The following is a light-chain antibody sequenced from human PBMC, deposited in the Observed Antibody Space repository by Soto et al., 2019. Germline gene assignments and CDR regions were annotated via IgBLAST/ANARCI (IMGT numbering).Light chain of an antibody. Sequence: DMQMTQSPSTLSASVGDRVTITCRASQSINTWLAWYQQKPGKAPKLLIYGASSLESGVPSRFSGSGSGTELTLTISSLQPDDFATYYCQQYNGHFGQGTK. J-gene: IGKJ2*01. V-gene: IGKV1-5*01. CDR1: QSINTW. CDR3: QQYNGH. CDR2: GAS.